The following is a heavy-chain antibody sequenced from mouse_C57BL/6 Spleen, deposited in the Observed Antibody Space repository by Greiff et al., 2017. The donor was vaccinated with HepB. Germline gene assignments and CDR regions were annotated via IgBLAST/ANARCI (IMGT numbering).Heavy chain of an antibody. Sequence: EVQLQQSGPELVKPGASVKMSCKASGYTFTDYNMHWVKQSHGKSLEWIGYINPNNGGTSYNQKFKGKATLTVNKSSSTAYMELRSLTSEDSAVYYCAREEVTGTYFDYWGQGTTLTVSS. D-gene: IGHD4-1*01. J-gene: IGHJ2*01. CDR1: GYTFTDYN. CDR3: AREEVTGTYFDY. CDR2: INPNNGGT. V-gene: IGHV1-22*01.